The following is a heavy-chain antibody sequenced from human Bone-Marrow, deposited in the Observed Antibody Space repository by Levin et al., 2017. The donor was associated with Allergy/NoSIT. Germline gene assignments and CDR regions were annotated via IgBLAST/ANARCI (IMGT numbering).Heavy chain of an antibody. D-gene: IGHD3-16*02. CDR1: GFSFSNAW. CDR2: ITSKIDGETT. Sequence: AGGSLRLSCAASGFSFSNAWMSWVRQTPGKGLEWVGRITSKIDGETTDYAAPVKGRFTISRDDSKNTLYLQMNSLKTEDTAVYYCTTNGGVVINDAFNIWGQGTMVTVSS. J-gene: IGHJ3*02. V-gene: IGHV3-15*01. CDR3: TTNGGVVINDAFNI.